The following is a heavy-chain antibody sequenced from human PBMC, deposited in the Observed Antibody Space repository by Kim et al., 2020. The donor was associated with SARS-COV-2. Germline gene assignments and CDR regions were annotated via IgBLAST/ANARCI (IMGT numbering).Heavy chain of an antibody. Sequence: GSLRLSCEASGFTGNSFGMHWVRQAPGKGLEWVFCMFGSGSPIYAGPVKGRVTIFRDTFQSTLYLQMNSPTNEDTAGFYCASDSGRSGGRCFGPWG. CDR1: GFTGNSFG. CDR2: MFGSGSP. V-gene: IGHV3-23*01. CDR3: ASDSGRSGGRCFGP. D-gene: IGHD6-19*01. J-gene: IGHJ5*02.